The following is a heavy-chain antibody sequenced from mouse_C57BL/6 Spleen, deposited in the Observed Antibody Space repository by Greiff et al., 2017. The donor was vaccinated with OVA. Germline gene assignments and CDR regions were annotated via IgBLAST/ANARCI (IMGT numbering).Heavy chain of an antibody. CDR1: GFTFSDSG. CDR2: LSSGSSTI. Sequence: EVQLVESGGGLVKPGGSLKLSCAASGFTFSDSGMHWVRQAPEKGLAWVAYLSSGSSTIYYADTVKGRFTISRDNAKNTLFLQMTSLRSEDTAMYYCARSYYDYPWFAYWGQGTLVTVSA. CDR3: ARSYYDYPWFAY. D-gene: IGHD2-4*01. J-gene: IGHJ3*01. V-gene: IGHV5-17*01.